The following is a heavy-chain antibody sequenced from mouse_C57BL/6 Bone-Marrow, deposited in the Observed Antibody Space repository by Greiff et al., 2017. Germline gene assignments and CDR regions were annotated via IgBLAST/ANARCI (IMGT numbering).Heavy chain of an antibody. J-gene: IGHJ2*01. Sequence: QVQLQQSGAELVKPGASVKMSCKASGYTFTTYPIEWMKQNHGKSLEWIGNFHPYNDDTKYNEKFKGKATLTVETSSNTVYLELSRLTSDDSAVYVCARSSTFFYYFDYWGQGTTLTVSS. V-gene: IGHV1-47*01. CDR2: FHPYNDDT. D-gene: IGHD5-1*01. CDR3: ARSSTFFYYFDY. CDR1: GYTFTTYP.